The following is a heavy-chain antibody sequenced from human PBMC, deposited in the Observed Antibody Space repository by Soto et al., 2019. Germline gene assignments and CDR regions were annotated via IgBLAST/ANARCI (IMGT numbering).Heavy chain of an antibody. D-gene: IGHD6-13*01. V-gene: IGHV3-23*01. CDR2: ISGSGGST. Sequence: SLRLSCAASGFTFSSYAMSWVRQSPWKGLEWVSAISGSGGSTYYADSVKGRFTISRDNSKNTLYLQMNSLRAEDTAVYYCAKEGYSSSWYFRYFDYWGQGTLVTVSS. CDR1: GFTFSSYA. CDR3: AKEGYSSSWYFRYFDY. J-gene: IGHJ4*02.